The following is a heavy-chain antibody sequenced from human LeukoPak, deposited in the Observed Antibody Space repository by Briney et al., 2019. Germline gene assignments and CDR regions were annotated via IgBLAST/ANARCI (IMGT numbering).Heavy chain of an antibody. D-gene: IGHD7-27*01. V-gene: IGHV4-59*01. CDR3: ATNTGTVFDY. Sequence: SETLSPTCTVSGDFITASYWSWIRQPPGKGLEWIGYVYYSGSTEYNPSLRSRVTISLEMSKHQFSLNVTSVTAADTTVYYCATNTGTVFDYWGQGALVTVSS. J-gene: IGHJ4*02. CDR1: GDFITASY. CDR2: VYYSGST.